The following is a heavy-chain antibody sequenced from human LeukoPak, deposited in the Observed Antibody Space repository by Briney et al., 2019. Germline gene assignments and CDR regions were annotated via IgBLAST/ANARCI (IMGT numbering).Heavy chain of an antibody. J-gene: IGHJ4*02. CDR2: ISSSSSYI. CDR1: GSTFSSYS. V-gene: IGHV3-21*01. CDR3: ASDYYGSGSYYY. Sequence: GGSLRLSCAASGSTFSSYSMNWVRQAPGKGLEWVSSISSSSSYIYYADSVKGRFTISRDNAKNSLYLQMNSLRAEDTAVYYCASDYYGSGSYYYWGQGTLVTVSS. D-gene: IGHD3-10*01.